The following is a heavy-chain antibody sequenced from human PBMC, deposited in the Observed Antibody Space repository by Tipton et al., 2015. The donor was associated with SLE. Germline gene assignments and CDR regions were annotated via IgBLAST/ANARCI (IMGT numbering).Heavy chain of an antibody. J-gene: IGHJ2*01. Sequence: LRLSCTVSGGSISSYYWSWIRQPPGKGLEWIGYIYCSGSTNYNPSLKSRVTISVDTSKNQFSLKLSSVTAADTAVYYCAAQPVAGLWYFDLWGRGTLVTVSS. CDR1: GGSISSYY. CDR3: AAQPVAGLWYFDL. V-gene: IGHV4-59*01. D-gene: IGHD1-14*01. CDR2: IYCSGST.